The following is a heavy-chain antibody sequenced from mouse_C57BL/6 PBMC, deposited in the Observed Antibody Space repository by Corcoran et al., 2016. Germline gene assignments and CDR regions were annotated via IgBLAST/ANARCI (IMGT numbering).Heavy chain of an antibody. D-gene: IGHD2-5*01. CDR2: INPNNGGT. J-gene: IGHJ3*01. V-gene: IGHV1-26*01. CDR1: GYTFTDYY. Sequence: EVQLQQSGPELVKPGASVKISCKASGYTFTDYYMNWVKQSHGKSLEWIGDINPNNGGTSYNQKFKGKATLTVDKSSSTAYMELRSLTSEDSAVYYCARLPYSNPSAWFAYWGQGTLVTVSA. CDR3: ARLPYSNPSAWFAY.